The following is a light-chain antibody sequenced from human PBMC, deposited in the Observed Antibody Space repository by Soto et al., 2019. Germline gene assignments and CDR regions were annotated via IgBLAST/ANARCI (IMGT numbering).Light chain of an antibody. CDR3: QQRSNWPPIT. Sequence: IVLTQSPATLSLSPGERATLSCRASQSVNSNLAWYQQKPGQAPRLLIYDASNRATGIPARFSGSGSGTDFTLTISSLEPEDFAVYYCQQRSNWPPITFGQGTRLEIK. J-gene: IGKJ5*01. V-gene: IGKV3-11*01. CDR1: QSVNSN. CDR2: DAS.